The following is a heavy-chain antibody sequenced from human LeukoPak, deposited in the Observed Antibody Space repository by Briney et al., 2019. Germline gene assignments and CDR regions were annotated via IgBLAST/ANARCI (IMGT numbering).Heavy chain of an antibody. J-gene: IGHJ1*01. CDR1: GFTFSSYA. D-gene: IGHD6-13*01. Sequence: GGSLRLSCAASGFTFSSYAMHWVRQAPGKGLEWVSSIDFTSRYKYNADSVKGRFTTSRDNAKNSLDLQMNSLKVEDTAVYYCATPAAGPGAEYSLYWGQGTLVIVSS. V-gene: IGHV3-21*01. CDR3: ATPAAGPGAEYSLY. CDR2: IDFTSRYK.